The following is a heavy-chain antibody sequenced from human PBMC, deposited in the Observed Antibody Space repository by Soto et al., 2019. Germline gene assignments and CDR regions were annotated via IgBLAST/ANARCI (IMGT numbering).Heavy chain of an antibody. D-gene: IGHD1-7*01. CDR3: AKCMQAYWNYDAHHI. Sequence: EVQLVESGGGLVQPGRSLRLSCAASGFTFDDYAMHWVRQAPGKGLEWVSGISWNSGSIGYADSVKGRFTISRDNAKNSLYLQMNSLRAEDTALYYCAKCMQAYWNYDAHHIWGQGTMVTVSS. V-gene: IGHV3-9*01. CDR1: GFTFDDYA. CDR2: ISWNSGSI. J-gene: IGHJ3*02.